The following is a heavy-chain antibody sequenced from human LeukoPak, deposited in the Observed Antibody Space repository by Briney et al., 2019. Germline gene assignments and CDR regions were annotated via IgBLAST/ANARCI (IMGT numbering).Heavy chain of an antibody. CDR2: IYSGGST. CDR3: ARVNLLGYCTYGVCPGGGLPFDY. J-gene: IGHJ4*02. Sequence: GGSLRLSCAASEFSVGSNYMTWVRQAPGKGLEWVSLIYSGGSTYYAGSVKGRFTISRDNSKDTLYLQMNSLRAADTAVYYCARVNLLGYCTYGVCPGGGLPFDYWGQGTLVTVSS. D-gene: IGHD2-8*01. CDR1: EFSVGSNY. V-gene: IGHV3-66*01.